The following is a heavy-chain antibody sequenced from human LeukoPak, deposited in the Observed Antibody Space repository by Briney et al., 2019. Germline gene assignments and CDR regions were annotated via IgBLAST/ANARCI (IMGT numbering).Heavy chain of an antibody. D-gene: IGHD5-12*01. CDR2: INQDASAK. CDR3: ARWDIRGTAHQLDY. J-gene: IGHJ4*02. Sequence: RTGGSLRLSCAASGFTLSSHWMTWVRQAPGKGLEWLANINQDASAKYYVASVRGRFTISRDNAKNSIYLQMNSLRVDDTAVYYCARWDIRGTAHQLDYWGQGTLVTVSS. CDR1: GFTLSSHW. V-gene: IGHV3-7*01.